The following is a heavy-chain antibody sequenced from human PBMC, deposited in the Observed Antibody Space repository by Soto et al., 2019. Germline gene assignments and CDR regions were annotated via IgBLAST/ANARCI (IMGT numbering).Heavy chain of an antibody. J-gene: IGHJ4*02. CDR3: AKGYNNWNYIFDY. CDR2: ISGSGGST. CDR1: GFTFSSYT. D-gene: IGHD1-7*01. V-gene: IGHV3-23*01. Sequence: PGGSLRLSCAASGFTFSSYTMSWVRQAPGKGLEWVSAISGSGGSTYYADSVKGRFTISRDNSKNTLYLQMNSLRAEDTAVYYCAKGYNNWNYIFDYWGQGTLVTVSS.